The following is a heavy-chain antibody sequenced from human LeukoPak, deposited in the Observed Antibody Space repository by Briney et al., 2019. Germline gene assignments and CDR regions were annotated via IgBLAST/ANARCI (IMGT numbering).Heavy chain of an antibody. V-gene: IGHV3-66*01. CDR3: ARRISTSWYED. D-gene: IGHD6-13*01. Sequence: PGGSLRLSCEASGLMVSSTYLSGVRQAPGRGLGWVSVIYPGGNTYYGDSVRGRFTISRDNSKNTVYLQMNSLRAEDTAVYYCARRISTSWYEDWGQGTTVIVSS. CDR2: IYPGGNT. J-gene: IGHJ6*02. CDR1: GLMVSSTY.